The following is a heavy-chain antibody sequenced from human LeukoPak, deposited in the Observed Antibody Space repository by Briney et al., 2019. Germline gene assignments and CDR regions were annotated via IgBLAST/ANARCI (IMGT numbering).Heavy chain of an antibody. D-gene: IGHD6-6*01. CDR3: ARDIGARRLDY. CDR2: IWYDGSNA. V-gene: IGHV3-33*01. J-gene: IGHJ4*02. Sequence: GGSLRLSCAASGFTFRNHGMHWVRQAPGEGLEWVAVIWYDGSNAYYADSVKGRFTISRDNSRNTLYLQMNSLRAEDTAVYYCARDIGARRLDYWGQGTPVTVSS. CDR1: GFTFRNHG.